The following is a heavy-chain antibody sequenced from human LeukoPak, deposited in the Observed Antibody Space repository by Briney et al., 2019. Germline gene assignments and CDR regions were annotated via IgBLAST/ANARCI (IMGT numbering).Heavy chain of an antibody. CDR2: ISDSGGRT. J-gene: IGHJ4*02. Sequence: GGSLRLSCAASGCTFSTYAGNGVGRAPGKGVEGVSGISDSGGRTYYADSVQGRFTISRDNSKNTLYLQMNSLRAEDTAMYYCAKDPVGRNPPYYFDYWGQGTLVTVSS. V-gene: IGHV3-23*01. CDR1: GCTFSTYA. D-gene: IGHD4-23*01. CDR3: AKDPVGRNPPYYFDY.